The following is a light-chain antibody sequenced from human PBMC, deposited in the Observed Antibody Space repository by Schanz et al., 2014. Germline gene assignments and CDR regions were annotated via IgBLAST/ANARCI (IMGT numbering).Light chain of an antibody. V-gene: IGLV2-8*01. CDR3: SSYADKKAV. CDR1: SSDVGGYNY. J-gene: IGLJ3*02. Sequence: QSALTQPPSASGSPGQSVAISCTGTSSDVGGYNYVSWYQHHPGKAPKLMIYDVSKRPSGVPDRFSGSKSGNTAFLTVSGLQAEDEADYYCSSYADKKAVFGGGTKLTVL. CDR2: DVS.